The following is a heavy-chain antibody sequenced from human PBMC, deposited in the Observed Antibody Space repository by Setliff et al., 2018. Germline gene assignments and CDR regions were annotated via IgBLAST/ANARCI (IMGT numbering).Heavy chain of an antibody. CDR1: GFAFSSYW. V-gene: IGHV3-49*04. CDR2: IRSKTFGGTT. J-gene: IGHJ6*03. Sequence: GGSLRLSCAASGFAFSSYWMHWVRQAPGKGLEWVGFIRSKTFGGTTEYAASVQGRFTVSRDDSKSIAYLQMNSLKTEDTAVYYCARVERAASAVYYYYMDVWGKGTTVTVSS. CDR3: ARVERAASAVYYYYMDV. D-gene: IGHD6-25*01.